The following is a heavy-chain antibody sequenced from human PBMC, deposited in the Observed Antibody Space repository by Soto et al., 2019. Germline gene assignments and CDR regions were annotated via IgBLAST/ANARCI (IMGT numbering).Heavy chain of an antibody. CDR1: GFTFSSYS. V-gene: IGHV3-48*01. D-gene: IGHD2-2*01. J-gene: IGHJ6*02. CDR3: ARRGSDIVVVPAASYYYYGMDV. Sequence: GGSLRLSCAASGFTFSSYSMNWVRQAPGKGLEWVSYISSSSSTIYYADSVKGRFTISRDNAKNSLYLQMNSLRAEDTAVYYCARRGSDIVVVPAASYYYYGMDVWGQGTTVTXSS. CDR2: ISSSSSTI.